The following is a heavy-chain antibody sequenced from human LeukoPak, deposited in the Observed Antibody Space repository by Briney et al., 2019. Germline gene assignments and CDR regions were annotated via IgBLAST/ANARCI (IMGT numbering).Heavy chain of an antibody. D-gene: IGHD2-2*01. CDR3: ARLGYCSSTSCHEDFDY. J-gene: IGHJ4*02. V-gene: IGHV5-51*01. Sequence: YWSWIRQPPGKGLEWIGIIYPGDSDTRYSPSFQGQVTISAAKSISTAYLQWSSLKASDTAMYYCARLGYCSSTSCHEDFDYWGQGTLVTVSS. CDR1: YW. CDR2: IYPGDSDT.